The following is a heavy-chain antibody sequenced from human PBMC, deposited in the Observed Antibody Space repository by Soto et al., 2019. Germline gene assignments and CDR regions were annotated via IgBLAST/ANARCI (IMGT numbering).Heavy chain of an antibody. V-gene: IGHV4-59*08. CDR2: IYYSGST. Sequence: SETLSLTCTVSGGSISSYYWSWIRQPPGKGLEWIGYIYYSGSTNYNPSLKSRVTISVDTSKNQFSLKLSSVTAADTAVYYCARHRDSGETNWFDPWGQGTLVTVSS. CDR3: ARHRDSGETNWFDP. J-gene: IGHJ5*02. D-gene: IGHD6-19*01. CDR1: GGSISSYY.